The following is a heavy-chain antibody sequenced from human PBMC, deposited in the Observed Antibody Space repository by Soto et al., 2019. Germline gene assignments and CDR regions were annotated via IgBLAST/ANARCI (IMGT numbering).Heavy chain of an antibody. V-gene: IGHV3-30*18. Sequence: SLRLSCAASGFTFSSYGMHWVRQAPGKGLECMTVISYDGGNKYYADTGKGLFTIPRDNYKNTLYLQMISLRAEDMAIYYCANDLLIYVFWDLYSYFRMDVFGLGPRVTV. CDR3: ANDLLIYVFWDLYSYFRMDV. CDR2: ISYDGGNK. CDR1: GFTFSSYG. D-gene: IGHD3-3*01. J-gene: IGHJ6*02.